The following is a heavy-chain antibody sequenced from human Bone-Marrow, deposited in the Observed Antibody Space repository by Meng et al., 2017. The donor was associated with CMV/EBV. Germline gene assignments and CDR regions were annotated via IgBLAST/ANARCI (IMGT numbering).Heavy chain of an antibody. J-gene: IGHJ5*02. D-gene: IGHD1-7*01. CDR2: IIPIFGTA. CDR1: GGTFSSYA. V-gene: IGHV1-69*05. CDR3: ARDVWNYGGAGWFDP. Sequence: SVKVSCKASGGTFSSYAISWVRQAPGQGLEWMGGIIPIFGTANYAQKFQGRVTITTDESTSTAYMELRSLRSDDTAVYYCARDVWNYGGAGWFDPWGQGTLVTVSS.